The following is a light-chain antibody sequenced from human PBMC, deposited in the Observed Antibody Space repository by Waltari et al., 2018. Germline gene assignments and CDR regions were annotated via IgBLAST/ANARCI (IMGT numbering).Light chain of an antibody. CDR1: KLGDKY. CDR3: QAWDSNTGV. V-gene: IGLV3-1*01. Sequence: SYELTQPPSVSVSPGQTASITCSGDKLGDKYACWYQQKPGQSPVLVIYQDSKRPSWIPEGFSGSNSGNTATLTISGTQAMDEADYYCQAWDSNTGVFGGGTKLTVL. CDR2: QDS. J-gene: IGLJ2*01.